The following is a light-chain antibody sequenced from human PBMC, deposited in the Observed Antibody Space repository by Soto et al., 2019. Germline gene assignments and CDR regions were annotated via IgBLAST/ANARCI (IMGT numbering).Light chain of an antibody. CDR2: EVS. CDR3: SSYTSSSTV. J-gene: IGLJ1*01. CDR1: SSDVGGYNY. Sequence: QPALTQPSSVPGSPGQSITISCTGISSDVGGYNYVSWYQQHPGKAPKLMIYEVSNRPSGVSNRFSGSKSGNTASLTISGLQAEDEADYYCSSYTSSSTVFGTGTKVTV. V-gene: IGLV2-14*01.